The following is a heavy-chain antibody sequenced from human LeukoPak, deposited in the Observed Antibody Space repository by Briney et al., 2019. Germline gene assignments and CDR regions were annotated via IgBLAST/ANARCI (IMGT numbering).Heavy chain of an antibody. V-gene: IGHV1-18*01. J-gene: IGHJ4*02. D-gene: IGHD3-10*01. Sequence: ASVKVSCKASGYTFTSYGISWVRQAPGQGLEWMGWISAYNGNTNYAQKLQGRVTITTDTSTSTAYMELSSLRSEDTAVYYCARNIIVWEFGGLLYYFDYWGQGTLVTVSS. CDR3: ARNIIVWEFGGLLYYFDY. CDR2: ISAYNGNT. CDR1: GYTFTSYG.